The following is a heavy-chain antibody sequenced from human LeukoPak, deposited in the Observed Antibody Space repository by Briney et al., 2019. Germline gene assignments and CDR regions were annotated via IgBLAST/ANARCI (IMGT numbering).Heavy chain of an antibody. J-gene: IGHJ3*02. CDR2: IIGDGGST. V-gene: IGHV3-43*02. D-gene: IGHD3-22*01. CDR1: GFIFDEYP. CDR3: AKESGAYYYDSSGGGAFDI. Sequence: GGTLRLPCAASGFIFDEYPIHWVRQAPGKRLEGVSLIIGDGGSTYYAHSVKGRFTISRDSSKISLYLQMNSLRTEDTALYYCAKESGAYYYDSSGGGAFDIWGQGTTVTVSS.